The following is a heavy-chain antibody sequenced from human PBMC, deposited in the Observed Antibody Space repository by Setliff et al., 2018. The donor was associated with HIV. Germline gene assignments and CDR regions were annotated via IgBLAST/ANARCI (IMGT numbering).Heavy chain of an antibody. J-gene: IGHJ6*03. CDR2: INQDGSAK. D-gene: IGHD2-2*01. Sequence: GSLRLSCAASGFTFSDYWMTWFRQAPGKGLEWVASINQDGSAKYYVDSVKGRFTISRDNAQNSLYLQMNSLRAEDTAVYYCAKDQREYCSSTRGCYMDVWGKGTTVTVSS. V-gene: IGHV3-7*01. CDR3: AKDQREYCSSTRGCYMDV. CDR1: GFTFSDYW.